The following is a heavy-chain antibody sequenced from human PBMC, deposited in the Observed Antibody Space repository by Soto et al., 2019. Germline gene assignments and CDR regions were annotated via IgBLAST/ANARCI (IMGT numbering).Heavy chain of an antibody. V-gene: IGHV1-24*01. Sequence: ASVKVSCKVSGYTLTELSMHWVRQAPGKGLEWMGGFDPEDGETIYAQKFQGRVTMTEDTSTDTAYMELSSLRAEDTAVYYCAKQSKWSSTSCYSGGSTCPLDCWGQGTLVTVSS. J-gene: IGHJ4*02. CDR3: AKQSKWSSTSCYSGGSTCPLDC. CDR1: GYTLTELS. D-gene: IGHD2-2*02. CDR2: FDPEDGET.